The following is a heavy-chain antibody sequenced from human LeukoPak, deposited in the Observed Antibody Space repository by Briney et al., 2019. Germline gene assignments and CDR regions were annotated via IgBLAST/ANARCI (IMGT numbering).Heavy chain of an antibody. CDR3: ARLASGPPDY. CDR2: ISYDGNEK. D-gene: IGHD6-25*01. V-gene: IGHV3-30-3*01. CDR1: GFTFSSYA. J-gene: IGHJ4*02. Sequence: GGSLRLSCAASGFTFSSYAMHWVRQAPGKGLERVAVISYDGNEKYYADSVKGRFTISRANSKTTLYLQMNSLRVEDTALYYCARLASGPPDYWGQGTLVTVSS.